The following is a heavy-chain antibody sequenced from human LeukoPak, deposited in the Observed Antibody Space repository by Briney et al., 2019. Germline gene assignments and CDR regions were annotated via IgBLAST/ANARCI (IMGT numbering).Heavy chain of an antibody. Sequence: SETLSLTCAVYGGSFSGYYWSWIRQPPGKGLEWIGEIYHSGSTNYNPSLKSRVTISVDKSKNQFSLNLNSVTAADTAVYYCARPYQYYMDVWGKGTTVTVSS. J-gene: IGHJ6*03. V-gene: IGHV4-34*01. CDR2: IYHSGST. CDR1: GGSFSGYY. CDR3: ARPYQYYMDV.